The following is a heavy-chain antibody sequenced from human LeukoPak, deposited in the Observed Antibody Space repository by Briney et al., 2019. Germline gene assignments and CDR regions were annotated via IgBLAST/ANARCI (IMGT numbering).Heavy chain of an antibody. V-gene: IGHV4-39*01. J-gene: IGHJ4*02. CDR1: GGSISSSSYY. Sequence: SETLSLTCTVSGGSISSSSYYWGWIRQPPGKGLEWIGSIYYSGDTYYNPSLKSRVTISVDTSKNQFFLELSSVTAADTAVYYCARHSGMTTVTAYLDCWGQGTLVTVSS. CDR2: IYYSGDT. CDR3: ARHSGMTTVTAYLDC. D-gene: IGHD4-17*01.